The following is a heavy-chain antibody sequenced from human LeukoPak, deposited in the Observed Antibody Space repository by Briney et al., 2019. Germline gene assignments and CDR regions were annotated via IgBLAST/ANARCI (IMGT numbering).Heavy chain of an antibody. J-gene: IGHJ3*02. CDR2: IRYDGSNK. V-gene: IGHV3-30*02. CDR1: GFTFSSYG. Sequence: GGSLRLSCAASGFTFSSYGMHWVRQAPSKGLEWVAFIRYDGSNKYYADSVKGRFTISRDNSKNTLYLQMNSLRAEDTAVYYCARDSAPVTTEYQLLLNDAFDIWGQGTMVTVSS. CDR3: ARDSAPVTTEYQLLLNDAFDI. D-gene: IGHD2-2*01.